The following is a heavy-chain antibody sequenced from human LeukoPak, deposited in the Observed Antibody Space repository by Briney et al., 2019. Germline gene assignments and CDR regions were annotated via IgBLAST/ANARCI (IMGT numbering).Heavy chain of an antibody. CDR3: ARELGYIYDY. CDR1: GFTFSSYA. CDR2: ISSNGGST. D-gene: IGHD2-2*02. J-gene: IGHJ4*02. Sequence: GGSLRLSCAASGFTFSSYAMHWVRQAPGKGLEYVSAISSNGGSTYYANSVKGRFTISRDNSKNTLYLQMGSLRAEDMAVYYCARELGYIYDYWGQGTLVTVSS. V-gene: IGHV3-64*01.